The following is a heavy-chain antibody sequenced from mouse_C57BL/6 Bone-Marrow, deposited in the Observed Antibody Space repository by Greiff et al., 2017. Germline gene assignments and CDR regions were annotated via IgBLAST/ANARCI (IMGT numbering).Heavy chain of an antibody. CDR2: IYPRDGST. Sequence: VQLKQSGPELVKPGASVKLSCKASGYTFTSYDINWVKQRPGQGLEWIGWIYPRDGSTKYNEKFKGKATLPVDTSSSTAYMELHSLTSEDSAVYFCARLEIDCSSGDWYFDVWGKGTTVTVSS. CDR3: ARLEIDCSSGDWYFDV. CDR1: GYTFTSYD. V-gene: IGHV1-85*01. J-gene: IGHJ1*03. D-gene: IGHD1-1*01.